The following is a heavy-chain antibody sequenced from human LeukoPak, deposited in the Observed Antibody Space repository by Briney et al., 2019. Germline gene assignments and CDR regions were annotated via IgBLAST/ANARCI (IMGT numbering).Heavy chain of an antibody. CDR2: IYYSGST. D-gene: IGHD3-3*01. CDR3: ARHDTIYEVIIAVFDY. CDR1: GGSISSGTYS. Sequence: SEALSLTCTVSGGSISSGTYSWGWIRQPPGKGLEWIGSIYYSGSTYYNPSLKSRVTISVDTSKNQLSLRLSSVTAADTAVYYCARHDTIYEVIIAVFDYWGQGTLVTVSS. J-gene: IGHJ4*02. V-gene: IGHV4-39*01.